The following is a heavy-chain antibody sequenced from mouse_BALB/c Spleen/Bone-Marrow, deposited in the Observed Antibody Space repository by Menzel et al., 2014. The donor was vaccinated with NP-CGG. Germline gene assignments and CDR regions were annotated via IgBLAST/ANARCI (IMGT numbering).Heavy chain of an antibody. V-gene: IGHV1-7*01. D-gene: IGHD2-12*01. CDR3: ARYSHEGGVY. Sequence: VKLMESGAELAKPGASVKMSRKASGYTFTSYWIHWVKQRPGQGLEWIGYINPSTGYTEYNQKFKDKATLTADKSSSTAYMQLSSLTSGDSAVYYCARYSHEGGVYWGQGTLVTVSA. J-gene: IGHJ3*01. CDR1: GYTFTSYW. CDR2: INPSTGYT.